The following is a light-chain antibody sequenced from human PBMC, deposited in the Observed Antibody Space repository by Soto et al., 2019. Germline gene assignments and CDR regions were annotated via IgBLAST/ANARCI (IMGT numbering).Light chain of an antibody. J-gene: IGLJ2*01. CDR1: SSDVGGFKY. CDR3: SSYTNTSTRV. V-gene: IGLV2-14*01. Sequence: QSALTQPASVSGSPGRSITIPCTGTSSDVGGFKYVSWYQQHPGKAPKLMIYEVSNRPSGVSNRFSGSKSGNTASLTISGLQAEDEADYYCSSYTNTSTRVFGGGTKVTVL. CDR2: EVS.